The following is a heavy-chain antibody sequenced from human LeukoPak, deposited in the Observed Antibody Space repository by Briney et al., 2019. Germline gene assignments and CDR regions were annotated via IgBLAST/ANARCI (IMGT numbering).Heavy chain of an antibody. Sequence: PGWSLRLSCPASVFTVSSNYMSWVGQAPGKGLEWVSVIYSGGSTYYADSVKGRFTIPRHNSKNTLYLQMNSLRAEDTAVYYWATSRERRLVDYWGQGTLVTVSS. V-gene: IGHV3-53*04. CDR1: VFTVSSNY. J-gene: IGHJ4*02. CDR2: IYSGGST. CDR3: ATSRERRLVDY. D-gene: IGHD3-9*01.